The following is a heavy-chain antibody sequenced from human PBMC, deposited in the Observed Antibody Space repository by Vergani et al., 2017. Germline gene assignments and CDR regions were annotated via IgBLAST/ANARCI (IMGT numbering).Heavy chain of an antibody. V-gene: IGHV1-18*04. CDR1: GYTFTGYY. D-gene: IGHD3-16*01. Sequence: QVQLVQSGAEVKKPGASVKVSCKASGYTFTGYYMHWVRQAPGQGLEWMGWISAYNGNTNYAQKLQGRVTMTTDTSTSTAYMELRSLRSDDTAVYYCARAQLGGDAFDIWGQGTMVTVSS. CDR2: ISAYNGNT. J-gene: IGHJ3*02. CDR3: ARAQLGGDAFDI.